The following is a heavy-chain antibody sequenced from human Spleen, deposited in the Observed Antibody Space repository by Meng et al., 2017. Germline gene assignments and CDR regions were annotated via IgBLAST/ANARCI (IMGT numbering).Heavy chain of an antibody. CDR3: AISVRGFNYYYYGMDV. J-gene: IGHJ6*02. CDR2: INAVFGTT. Sequence: SVKVSCKALGGIFSNYVIGWVRQAPGQGLEWMGGINAVFGTTNYAQKFQDRVTITSDESTSTAYMELSSLRSEDTAVYYCAISVRGFNYYYYGMDVWGQGTTVTVSS. V-gene: IGHV1-69*13. CDR1: GGIFSNYV. D-gene: IGHD3-10*01.